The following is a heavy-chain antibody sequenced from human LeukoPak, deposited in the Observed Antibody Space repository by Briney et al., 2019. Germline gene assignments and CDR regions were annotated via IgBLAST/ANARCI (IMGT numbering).Heavy chain of an antibody. CDR1: GGSFSGYY. CDR3: ARGTLQSPTRPRDY. CDR2: INHSGST. Sequence: PSETLSLTCAVYGGSFSGYYWSWIRQPPGKGLEWIGEINHSGSTNYNPSPKSRVTISVDTSKNQFSLKLTSVTAADTAVYYCARGTLQSPTRPRDYWGQGNLVTVSS. V-gene: IGHV4-34*01. J-gene: IGHJ4*02.